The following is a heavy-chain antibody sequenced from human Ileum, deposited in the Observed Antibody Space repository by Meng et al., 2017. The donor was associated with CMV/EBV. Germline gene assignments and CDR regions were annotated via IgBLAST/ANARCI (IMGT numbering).Heavy chain of an antibody. J-gene: IGHJ3*02. CDR1: GFTFSSYS. CDR3: ARDLQLWSPGAFDI. D-gene: IGHD5-18*01. V-gene: IGHV3-48*04. Sequence: GGSLRFSCAASGFTFSSYSMNWVRQAPGKGLEWVSSITSSSGTIYYADSVKGRFTIFRDNAKNSLHLQMNSLRAEDTAVYYCARDLQLWSPGAFDIWGQGTMVTVSS. CDR2: ITSSSGTI.